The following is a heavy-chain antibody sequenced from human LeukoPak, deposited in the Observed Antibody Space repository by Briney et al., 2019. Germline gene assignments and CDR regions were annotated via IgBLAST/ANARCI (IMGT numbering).Heavy chain of an antibody. CDR3: ARGNTIFGASRWFDP. Sequence: GGSLRLSCAASGFTFSSYAMSWVRQAPGKGLEWVSAISGSGGSTYYADSVKGRFTISRDNSKNTLYLQMNSLRAEDTAVYYCARGNTIFGASRWFDPWGQGTLVTVSS. CDR2: ISGSGGST. V-gene: IGHV3-23*01. CDR1: GFTFSSYA. J-gene: IGHJ5*02. D-gene: IGHD3-3*01.